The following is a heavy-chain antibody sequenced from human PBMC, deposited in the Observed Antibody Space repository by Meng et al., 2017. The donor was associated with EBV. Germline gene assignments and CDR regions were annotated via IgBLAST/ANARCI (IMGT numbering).Heavy chain of an antibody. CDR2: INVGVGYT. CDR1: GYAFTIYI. J-gene: IGHJ4*02. D-gene: IGHD2-21*01. Sequence: QGQLVQAGAEVKNPWASVKVSWKASGYAFTIYILHWVRQAPGQRLEWMGWINVGVGYTKYSQKFQGRVTISSDTSATTGYMELSSLRSEDTAVYYCVRGPPVGVPGPGDYWGQGTLVTVSS. V-gene: IGHV1-3*01. CDR3: VRGPPVGVPGPGDY.